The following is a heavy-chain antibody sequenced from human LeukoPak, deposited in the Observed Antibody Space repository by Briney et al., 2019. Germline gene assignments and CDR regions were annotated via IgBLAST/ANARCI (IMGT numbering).Heavy chain of an antibody. V-gene: IGHV4-4*07. CDR2: IYPSGST. Sequence: PSETLSLTCTVSGGSITTYYWSWIRQPAGKGLEWIGRIYPSGSTNYNPSLKSRVTMSVDTSKNQFSLKLSSVTAADTAVYYCARDGVGASVAIDYWGQGTLVTVSS. D-gene: IGHD1-26*01. CDR1: GGSITTYY. J-gene: IGHJ4*02. CDR3: ARDGVGASVAIDY.